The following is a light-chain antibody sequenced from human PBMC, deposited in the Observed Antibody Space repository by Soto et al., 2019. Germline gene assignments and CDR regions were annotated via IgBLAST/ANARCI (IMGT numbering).Light chain of an antibody. CDR1: SSYVGAYNF. J-gene: IGLJ1*01. Sequence: QSVLTQPASVSGSPGQSITISCTVTSSYVGAYNFVSWHQQHPGKAPKLMIYNVDDRPSGISYRFSGSKSGNTASLTISGLQGEDEADYYCSAYTVSRTYVFGTGTKVTVL. V-gene: IGLV2-14*03. CDR3: SAYTVSRTYV. CDR2: NVD.